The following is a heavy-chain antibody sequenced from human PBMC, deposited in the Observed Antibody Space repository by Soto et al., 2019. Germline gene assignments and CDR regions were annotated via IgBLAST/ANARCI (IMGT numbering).Heavy chain of an antibody. J-gene: IGHJ6*02. CDR1: GCSFTSYA. D-gene: IGHD2-21*02. Sequence: ASVKVSCKASGCSFTSYAMHWVRQAPGQRLEWMGWINAGNGNTKYSQKFQGRVTITRDTSASTAYMELSSLRSEDTAVYYCASDRDPYYYYYGMDVWGQGTTVTVSS. CDR2: INAGNGNT. V-gene: IGHV1-3*01. CDR3: ASDRDPYYYYYGMDV.